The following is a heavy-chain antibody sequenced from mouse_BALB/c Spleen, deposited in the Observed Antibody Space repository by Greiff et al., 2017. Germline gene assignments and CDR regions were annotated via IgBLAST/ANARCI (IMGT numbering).Heavy chain of an antibody. CDR1: GFTFSSFG. CDR3: ARSTMIPYFDV. V-gene: IGHV5-17*02. D-gene: IGHD2-4*01. CDR2: ISSGSSTI. J-gene: IGHJ1*01. Sequence: EVKLVESGGGLVQPGGSRKLSCAASGFTFSSFGMHWVRQAPEKGLEWVAYISSGSSTIYYADTVKGRFTISRDNPKNTLFLQMTSLRSEDTAMYYCARSTMIPYFDVWGAGTTVTVSS.